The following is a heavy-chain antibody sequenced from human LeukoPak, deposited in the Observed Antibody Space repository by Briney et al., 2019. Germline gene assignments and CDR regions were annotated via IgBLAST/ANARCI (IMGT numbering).Heavy chain of an antibody. V-gene: IGHV3-48*03. J-gene: IGHJ1*01. Sequence: GGSLRLSCAASGFTFSSYEMNWVRQAPGKGLEWVSYISSSGSTIYYADSVKGRFTISRDNAKNSLYLQMNSLRAEDTAVYYCARYNVYYGSGRYPEYFQHWGQGTLVTVSS. CDR2: ISSSGSTI. D-gene: IGHD3-10*01. CDR3: ARYNVYYGSGRYPEYFQH. CDR1: GFTFSSYE.